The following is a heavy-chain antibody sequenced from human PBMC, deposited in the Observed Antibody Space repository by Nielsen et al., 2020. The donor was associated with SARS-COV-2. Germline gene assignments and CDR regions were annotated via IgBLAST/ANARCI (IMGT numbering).Heavy chain of an antibody. CDR3: ARAFEELGYCSSTSCPFDY. CDR2: INSDGSST. V-gene: IGHV3-74*01. Sequence: GESLKISCAASGFTFSSYWMHWVRQARGKGLVWVSRINSDGSSTCYANSVKGRFTISRDNDKNTLYMQMNSLRAEDTAVYYCARAFEELGYCSSTSCPFDYWGQGTLVTVSS. J-gene: IGHJ4*02. CDR1: GFTFSSYW. D-gene: IGHD2-2*01.